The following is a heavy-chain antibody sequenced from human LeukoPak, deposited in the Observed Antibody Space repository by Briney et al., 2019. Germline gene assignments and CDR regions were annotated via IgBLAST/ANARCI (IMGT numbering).Heavy chain of an antibody. Sequence: QTGGSLRLSCTASGFSFSIYAMSWVRQAPGKGLEWVSGISGSGGSTYFADSVKGRFTISRDNSKNTVYLQMNSLRAEDTAAYYCARLSLRDGYNPYYFDYWGQGTLVTVSS. V-gene: IGHV3-23*01. CDR3: ARLSLRDGYNPYYFDY. CDR2: ISGSGGST. J-gene: IGHJ4*02. D-gene: IGHD5-24*01. CDR1: GFSFSIYA.